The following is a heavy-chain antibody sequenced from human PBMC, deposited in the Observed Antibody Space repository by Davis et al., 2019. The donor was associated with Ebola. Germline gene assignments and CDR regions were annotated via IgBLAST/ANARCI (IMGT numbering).Heavy chain of an antibody. Sequence: GESLKISCKDSGNTFSSHWIGWVRQMPGKGLEWMGLIYTGDSDTRYSPSFRGQVTISADKSIKTAFLQWSSLKASDTAMYYCATLRRTITGMDDGFDIWGQGTMVTVSS. V-gene: IGHV5-51*01. J-gene: IGHJ3*02. D-gene: IGHD1-20*01. CDR1: GNTFSSHW. CDR3: ATLRRTITGMDDGFDI. CDR2: IYTGDSDT.